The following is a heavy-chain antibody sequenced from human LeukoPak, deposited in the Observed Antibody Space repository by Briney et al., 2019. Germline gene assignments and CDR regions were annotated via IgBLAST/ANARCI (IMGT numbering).Heavy chain of an antibody. CDR3: ARGGGSCGGSSCKNYFDP. D-gene: IGHD2-15*01. V-gene: IGHV1-69*01. Sequence: SVKVSCKASGGTFSSYAISWVRQAPGQGLEWMGGIIPIFGTANYAQKFQGRVTITADESTSTAYMELSSLRSEDTAVYYCARGGGSCGGSSCKNYFDPWGQGTLVTVSS. J-gene: IGHJ5*02. CDR1: GGTFSSYA. CDR2: IIPIFGTA.